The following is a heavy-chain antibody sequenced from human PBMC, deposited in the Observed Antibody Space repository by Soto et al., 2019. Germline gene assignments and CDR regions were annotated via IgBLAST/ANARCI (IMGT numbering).Heavy chain of an antibody. D-gene: IGHD7-27*01. J-gene: IGHJ4*02. CDR3: TRANWYSEY. CDR2: IYDNGNT. CDR1: GVSIRNNY. Sequence: QVQLQESGPGLVKPSETLSLTCTVSGVSIRNNYGSWIRQPPGKGLEWIGYIYDNGNTNYNPSLKSRVTMSVDTSRNQISLKLTTVTASDTAVYYCTRANWYSEYWGQGTLVTVSS. V-gene: IGHV4-59*01.